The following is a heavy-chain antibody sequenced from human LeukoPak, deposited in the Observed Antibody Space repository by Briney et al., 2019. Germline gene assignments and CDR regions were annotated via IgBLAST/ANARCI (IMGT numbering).Heavy chain of an antibody. Sequence: PGGSLRLSCAASGFTFSSYSMNWVRQAPGKGLEWVSSISGSSSYIYYADSVKGRFTISRDNAKNSLYLQMNSLRAEDTAVYYCAREYYYDSSGYRGDAFDIWGQGTMVTVSS. CDR1: GFTFSSYS. V-gene: IGHV3-21*01. CDR3: AREYYYDSSGYRGDAFDI. CDR2: ISGSSSYI. J-gene: IGHJ3*02. D-gene: IGHD3-22*01.